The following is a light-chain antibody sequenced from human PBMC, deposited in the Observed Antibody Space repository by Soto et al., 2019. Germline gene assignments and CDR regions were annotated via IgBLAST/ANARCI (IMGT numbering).Light chain of an antibody. V-gene: IGKV1-39*01. CDR2: VAS. CDR1: QSISRY. Sequence: DIQMTQSPSSLSASVGDRVTITCRASQSISRYLNWYQQKPGKATKLLIYVASSLQSGVPSRFSGSGSGTDFTLTISSLQAEDSATYYCQHSYSTPETFGQGTKVEIK. J-gene: IGKJ1*01. CDR3: QHSYSTPET.